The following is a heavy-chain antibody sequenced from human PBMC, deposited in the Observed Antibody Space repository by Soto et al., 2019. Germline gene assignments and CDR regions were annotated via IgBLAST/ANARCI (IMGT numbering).Heavy chain of an antibody. Sequence: GGSLRLSCTPSGFTFGNFAMSWVRQAPGKGLEWVSSISAGGATTYYADSVKGRVTMSRDNSKNTLSLQMISLRAEDSAVYYCAKDRGGTGWPFDHWGQGTLVTV. CDR1: GFTFGNFA. CDR2: ISAGGATT. CDR3: AKDRGGTGWPFDH. V-gene: IGHV3-23*01. J-gene: IGHJ4*02. D-gene: IGHD6-19*01.